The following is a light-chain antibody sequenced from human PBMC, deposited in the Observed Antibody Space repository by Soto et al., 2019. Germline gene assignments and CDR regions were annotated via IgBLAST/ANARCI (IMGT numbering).Light chain of an antibody. J-gene: IGLJ1*01. V-gene: IGLV2-23*02. CDR1: SRDVGTYNL. CDR2: EVS. CDR3: CSYAGSSFYV. Sequence: QALLTQPASVSGSPGRPITISFTGTSRDVGTYNLVSWYQHHPAKAPQLMIFEVSKRPSGVSNRFSGSKSGNTASLTISGLQAEDEADYYCCSYAGSSFYVFGTGTKVTVL.